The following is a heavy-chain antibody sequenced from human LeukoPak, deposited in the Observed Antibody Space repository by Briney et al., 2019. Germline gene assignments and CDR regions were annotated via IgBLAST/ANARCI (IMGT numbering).Heavy chain of an antibody. V-gene: IGHV3-21*01. Sequence: GGSLRLSCAASGFIFSNYDMIWVRQAPGKGLEWVSYIDVSSTYIHYTDSVKGRFTISRDNAKNSLYLQLSSLRADDTAVYYCARQLGYNYGYMDVWGQGTTVTVSS. J-gene: IGHJ6*02. CDR2: IDVSSTYI. CDR3: ARQLGYNYGYMDV. CDR1: GFIFSNYD. D-gene: IGHD5-18*01.